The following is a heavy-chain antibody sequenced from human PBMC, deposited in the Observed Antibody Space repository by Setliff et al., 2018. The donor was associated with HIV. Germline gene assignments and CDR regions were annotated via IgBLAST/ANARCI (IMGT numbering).Heavy chain of an antibody. V-gene: IGHV4-39*02. CDR3: AREGRGDPGLATTRLDY. D-gene: IGHD1-1*01. J-gene: IGHJ4*02. Sequence: NPSETLSLTCSVSGDSFTTSSYFWGWVRQSPGKGLEWIGNIYYTGFTYYNPSLKSRVTISIDTSKTQFSLNLTSVTASDTAVYYCAREGRGDPGLATTRLDYWGQGKLVTVSS. CDR2: IYYTGFT. CDR1: GDSFTTSSYF.